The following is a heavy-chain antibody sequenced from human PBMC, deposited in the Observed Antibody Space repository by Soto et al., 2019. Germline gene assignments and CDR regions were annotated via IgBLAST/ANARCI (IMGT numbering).Heavy chain of an antibody. V-gene: IGHV1-3*01. Sequence: AASVKVSCKASGYTFTSYAMHWVRQAPGQRLEWMGWINAGNGNTKYSQKFQGRVTITRDTSTSTAYMELSSLRSEDTAVYYCARGGYYDSSGYSEARFDYWGQGTLVTVYS. CDR2: INAGNGNT. CDR3: ARGGYYDSSGYSEARFDY. CDR1: GYTFTSYA. J-gene: IGHJ4*02. D-gene: IGHD3-22*01.